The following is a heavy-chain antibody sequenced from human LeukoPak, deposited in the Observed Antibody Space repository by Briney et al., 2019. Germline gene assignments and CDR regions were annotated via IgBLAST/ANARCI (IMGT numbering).Heavy chain of an antibody. D-gene: IGHD6-6*01. CDR3: ARGRVLGSSSPFDY. CDR1: VGSFSGYY. V-gene: IGHV4-34*01. J-gene: IGHJ4*02. Sequence: TSETLSLTCAVYVGSFSGYYWCWIRQPPGKGLEWIGEINHSGSTNYNPSLRRRVTISVDTSKNQFSLKLSSVTAADTAVYYCARGRVLGSSSPFDYWGQGTLVTVSS. CDR2: INHSGST.